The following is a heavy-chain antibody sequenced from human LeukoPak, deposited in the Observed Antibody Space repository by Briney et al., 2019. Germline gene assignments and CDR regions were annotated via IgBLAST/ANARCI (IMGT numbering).Heavy chain of an antibody. Sequence: GGSLRLSCAASGFTFSSYSMNWVRQAPGKGLEWVAYISSSSSTIYYADSVKGRFTISRDNAKNSLYLQMNSLRAEDTAVYYCARELVGCSTSCHALPDYWGQETLVTVSS. CDR2: ISSSSSTI. V-gene: IGHV3-48*01. CDR1: GFTFSSYS. D-gene: IGHD2-2*01. CDR3: ARELVGCSTSCHALPDY. J-gene: IGHJ4*02.